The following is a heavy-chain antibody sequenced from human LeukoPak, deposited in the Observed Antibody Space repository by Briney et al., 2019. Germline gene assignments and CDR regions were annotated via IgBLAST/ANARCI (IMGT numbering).Heavy chain of an antibody. Sequence: ASVKVSCKASGYTFTGYYMHWVRQAPGQGLEWMGWINPNSGGTNYAQKFQGRVTMTRDTSISTAYMELSRLRSDDTAVYYCARDLNIRAAAVHRHIAARQGYFDYWGQGTLVTVSS. V-gene: IGHV1-2*02. CDR2: INPNSGGT. CDR1: GYTFTGYY. D-gene: IGHD6-6*01. J-gene: IGHJ4*02. CDR3: ARDLNIRAAAVHRHIAARQGYFDY.